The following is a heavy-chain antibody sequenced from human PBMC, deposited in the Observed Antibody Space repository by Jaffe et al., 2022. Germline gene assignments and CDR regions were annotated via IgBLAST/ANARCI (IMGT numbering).Heavy chain of an antibody. Sequence: QVQLVQSGAEVKKPGASVQVSCTASGYTFTAYDIHWVRQAPGQGLEWMGRINPNNGGTHYVQKFQGRVTMTRDTSISTAYMELNRLKSDDTAVYFCARGVKYCSTGSCYYVPFWGQGTLVTVSS. V-gene: IGHV1-2*06. J-gene: IGHJ4*02. D-gene: IGHD2-15*01. CDR2: INPNNGGT. CDR1: GYTFTAYD. CDR3: ARGVKYCSTGSCYYVPF.